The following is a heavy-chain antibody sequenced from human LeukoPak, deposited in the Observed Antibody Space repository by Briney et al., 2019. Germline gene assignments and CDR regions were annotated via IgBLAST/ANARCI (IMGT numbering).Heavy chain of an antibody. D-gene: IGHD4-17*01. V-gene: IGHV3-74*01. Sequence: PGGSLRLSCAASGFTFSNFWMHWVRQAPGKGLVWVSRINSDGSRTSNADSVKGRFTISRDNAKNTLYLQMNSLTGEDTAVYYCAYSDHFDNWGQGTLVTVSS. CDR1: GFTFSNFW. CDR2: INSDGSRT. CDR3: AYSDHFDN. J-gene: IGHJ4*02.